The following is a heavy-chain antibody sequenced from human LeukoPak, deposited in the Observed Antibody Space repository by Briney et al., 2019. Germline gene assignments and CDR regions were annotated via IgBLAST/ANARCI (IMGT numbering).Heavy chain of an antibody. CDR1: GGSINSKSLY. V-gene: IGHV4-39*06. D-gene: IGHD3-16*01. Sequence: SETLSLTCTVSGGSINSKSLYWGWIRQPPGKRWEWIGSVYYSGTTYYNPSLKSRLTVSIDTSNNQFHLTLKSVTAADTALYYCATSGDYEEFQTWGHGTMVTVPS. J-gene: IGHJ3*01. CDR3: ATSGDYEEFQT. CDR2: VYYSGTT.